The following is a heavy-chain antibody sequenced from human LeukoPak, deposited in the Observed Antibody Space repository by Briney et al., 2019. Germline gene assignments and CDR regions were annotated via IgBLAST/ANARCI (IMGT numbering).Heavy chain of an antibody. V-gene: IGHV3-7*03. Sequence: GGSLRLSCAASGFTFSSYAMSWVRQAPGKGLEWVANIKQDGSEKYYVDSVRGRFTISRDNAKNSLYLQMNSLRAEDTALYYCARDLYSGSYSDTGYWGQGTLVTVSS. CDR1: GFTFSSYA. J-gene: IGHJ4*02. CDR3: ARDLYSGSYSDTGY. D-gene: IGHD1-26*01. CDR2: IKQDGSEK.